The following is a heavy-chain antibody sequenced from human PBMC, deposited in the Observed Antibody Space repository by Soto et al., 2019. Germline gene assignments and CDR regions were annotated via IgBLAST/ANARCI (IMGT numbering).Heavy chain of an antibody. CDR3: AKELNDYGGYGPDY. Sequence: GGSLRLSCAASGFTFSSYAMSWVRQAPGKGLEWVSLISGSGSSTYYVDSVKGRFTISRDNSKNTLYLQMNSLRAEDTAVYFCAKELNDYGGYGPDYWGQGTLVTVS. CDR1: GFTFSSYA. V-gene: IGHV3-23*01. J-gene: IGHJ4*02. D-gene: IGHD4-17*01. CDR2: ISGSGSST.